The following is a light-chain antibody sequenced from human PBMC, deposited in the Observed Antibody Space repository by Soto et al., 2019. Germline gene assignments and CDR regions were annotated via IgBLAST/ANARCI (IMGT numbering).Light chain of an antibody. CDR2: GAS. Sequence: EIVLTQSPGTLSLSPVARAPLSCRASQSVSSSYLAWYQQKPGQAPRLLIYGASSRATGIPDRFSGSGSGTDFTLTISRLEPEVFAVYYCQQYGSSPRTFGQGTRLE. V-gene: IGKV3-20*01. J-gene: IGKJ5*01. CDR1: QSVSSSY. CDR3: QQYGSSPRT.